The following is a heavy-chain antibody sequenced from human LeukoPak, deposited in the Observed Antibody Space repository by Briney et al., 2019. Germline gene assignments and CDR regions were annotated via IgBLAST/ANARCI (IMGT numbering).Heavy chain of an antibody. CDR2: IYYSGST. J-gene: IGHJ1*01. D-gene: IGHD4-17*01. Sequence: PSETLSLTCTVSGGSISTYYWSWIRQPPGKGLEWIGYIYYSGSTYYNPSLKSRVTISVDTSKNQFSLKLSSVTAADTAVYYCASTVTENFQHWGQGTLVTVSS. CDR1: GGSISTYY. CDR3: ASTVTENFQH. V-gene: IGHV4-59*08.